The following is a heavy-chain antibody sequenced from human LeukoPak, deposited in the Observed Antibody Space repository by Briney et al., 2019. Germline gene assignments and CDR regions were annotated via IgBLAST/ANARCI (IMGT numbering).Heavy chain of an antibody. V-gene: IGHV3-20*04. CDR1: GFTFNDYG. J-gene: IGHJ4*02. CDR3: ARALAVADAYYFDY. Sequence: GGSLRLSCAASGFTFNDYGMSWVRQAPGKGLEWGSRIYWNGGSTGYADSVKGRFTISRDNAKNSLYLQMNSLRAEDTALYYCARALAVADAYYFDYWGQGTLVTVSS. CDR2: IYWNGGST. D-gene: IGHD6-19*01.